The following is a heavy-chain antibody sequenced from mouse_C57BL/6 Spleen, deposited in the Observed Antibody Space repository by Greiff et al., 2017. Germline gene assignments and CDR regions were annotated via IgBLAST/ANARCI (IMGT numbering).Heavy chain of an antibody. Sequence: QVQLQQSGAELVKPGASVKISCKASGYAFSSYWMNWVKQRPGKGLEWSGQIYPGDGDTNYNGKFKGKATLTADKSSSTAYMQLSSLTSEDSAVYFCAILHYGNYAMDYWGQGTSVTVSS. CDR3: AILHYGNYAMDY. J-gene: IGHJ4*01. V-gene: IGHV1-80*01. CDR2: IYPGDGDT. D-gene: IGHD2-1*01. CDR1: GYAFSSYW.